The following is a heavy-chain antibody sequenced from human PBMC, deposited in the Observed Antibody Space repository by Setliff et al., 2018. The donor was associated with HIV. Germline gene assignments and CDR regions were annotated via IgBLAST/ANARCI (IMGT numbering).Heavy chain of an antibody. CDR3: ARDQGCDY. CDR1: GYTFTSHY. V-gene: IGHV1-46*01. CDR2: INPSDIST. D-gene: IGHD6-19*01. Sequence: GASVKVSCKASGYTFTSHYIQWVRQAPGQGLERMGIINPSDISTRFAQKFQGRVTMTRDTSTNTTYMDVSGLRSEDTGVYYCARDQGCDYWGQGTLVTVSS. J-gene: IGHJ4*02.